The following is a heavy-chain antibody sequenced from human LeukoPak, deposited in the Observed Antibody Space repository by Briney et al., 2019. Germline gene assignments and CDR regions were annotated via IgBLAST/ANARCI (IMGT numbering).Heavy chain of an antibody. CDR3: AKGKKITVAGLFDC. CDR2: ISWNSGSI. CDR1: GFTFDDYV. V-gene: IGHV3-9*01. D-gene: IGHD6-19*01. Sequence: GGSLRLSCAASGFTFDDYVMHWVRQVPGKGLEWVSGISWNSGSIGYADSVKGRFTISRDNAKNSLYLHMNSLSAEDTALYYCAKGKKITVAGLFDCWGQGTLVTVSS. J-gene: IGHJ4*02.